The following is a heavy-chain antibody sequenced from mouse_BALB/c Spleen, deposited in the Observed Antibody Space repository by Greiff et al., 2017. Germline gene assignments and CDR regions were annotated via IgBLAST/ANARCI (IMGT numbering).Heavy chain of an antibody. CDR1: GFTFSSYT. D-gene: IGHD1-2*01. J-gene: IGHJ2*01. V-gene: IGHV5-9*03. CDR2: ISSGGGNT. CDR3: ARSPTTATDYFDY. Sequence: EVKLVESGGGLVKPGGSLKLSCAASGFTFSSYTMSWVRQTPEKRLEWVATISSGGGNTYYPDSVKGRFTISRDNAKNNLYLQMSSLRSEDTALYYCARSPTTATDYFDYWGQGTTLTVSS.